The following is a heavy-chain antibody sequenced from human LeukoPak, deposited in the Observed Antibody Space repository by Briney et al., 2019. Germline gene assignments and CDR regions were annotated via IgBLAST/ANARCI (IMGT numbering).Heavy chain of an antibody. CDR1: GFTFSSYR. V-gene: IGHV3-30*02. D-gene: IGHD6-19*01. CDR2: IRYDGSNK. Sequence: GGPVRLSCAASGFTFSSYRMHWVRQAPGKAVVWVGFIRYDGSNKYYADSVKGRFTISRDNSKNTLYLQMNSLRAEDTAVYYCAKEAVAGYYFDYWGQGTLVTVSS. J-gene: IGHJ4*02. CDR3: AKEAVAGYYFDY.